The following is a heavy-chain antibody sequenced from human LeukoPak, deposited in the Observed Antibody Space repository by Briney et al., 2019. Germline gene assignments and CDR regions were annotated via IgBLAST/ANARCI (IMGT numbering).Heavy chain of an antibody. J-gene: IGHJ3*02. CDR2: ISYDGSNK. CDR1: GFTFRSYG. CDR3: AKGPAPEGRFPLDI. D-gene: IGHD3-3*01. V-gene: IGHV3-30*18. Sequence: GGSLRLSWAASGFTFRSYGMHWVRQAPGKGLEGVAVISYDGSNKYYADSVKGRFTISRDNSKNTLYLQMNSLRAEDTAVYYCAKGPAPEGRFPLDIWGQGTMVTVSS.